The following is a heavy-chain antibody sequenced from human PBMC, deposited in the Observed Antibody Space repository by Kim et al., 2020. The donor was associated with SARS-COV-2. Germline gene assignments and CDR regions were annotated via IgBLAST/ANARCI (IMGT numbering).Heavy chain of an antibody. D-gene: IGHD6-6*01. V-gene: IGHV3-30*02. CDR3: AKSLYSNSAQIDY. J-gene: IGHJ4*02. Sequence: YGDPVKGRLTISRDNSKETLFLEMNSLRTDDTAMYYCAKSLYSNSAQIDYWGQGSLVSVSS.